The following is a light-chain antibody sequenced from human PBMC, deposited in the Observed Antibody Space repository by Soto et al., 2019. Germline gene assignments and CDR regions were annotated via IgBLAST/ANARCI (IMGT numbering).Light chain of an antibody. Sequence: DIQMTQSPSSLSASVGDRVTITCRASQDIRKDLGWYQVKPGKAPKRLIFATSSLQSGVPSRFSATGSGTEFPLTITSLQPEDFANYCCLQNNTYPYTFGQGTKVEIK. J-gene: IGKJ2*01. CDR1: QDIRKD. CDR2: ATS. CDR3: LQNNTYPYT. V-gene: IGKV1-17*01.